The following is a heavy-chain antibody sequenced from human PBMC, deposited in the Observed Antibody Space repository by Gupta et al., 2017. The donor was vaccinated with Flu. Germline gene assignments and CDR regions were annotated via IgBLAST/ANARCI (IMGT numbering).Heavy chain of an antibody. CDR1: SYW. Sequence: SYWMSWVRQAPGKGLEWVANIKQDGSEKYYVDSVKGRFTISRDNAKNSLYLQMNSLRAEDTAVYYCARGFTVTNPFRAFDIWGQGTMVTVSS. CDR2: IKQDGSEK. J-gene: IGHJ3*02. V-gene: IGHV3-7*04. D-gene: IGHD4-17*01. CDR3: ARGFTVTNPFRAFDI.